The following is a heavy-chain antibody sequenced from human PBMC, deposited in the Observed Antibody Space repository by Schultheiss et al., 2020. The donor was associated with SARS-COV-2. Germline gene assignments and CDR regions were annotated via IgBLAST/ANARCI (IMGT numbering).Heavy chain of an antibody. CDR1: GGSISSGGYY. V-gene: IGHV4-61*02. D-gene: IGHD6-13*01. J-gene: IGHJ6*02. CDR2: IYTTGST. CDR3: AREQHDGMDV. Sequence: SETLSLTCTVSGGSISSGGYYWSWIRQPAGKGLEWIGRIYTTGSTNYNPSLKSRVTISVDTSKNQFSLKLSSVTAADTAVYYCAREQHDGMDVWGQGTTVTVSS.